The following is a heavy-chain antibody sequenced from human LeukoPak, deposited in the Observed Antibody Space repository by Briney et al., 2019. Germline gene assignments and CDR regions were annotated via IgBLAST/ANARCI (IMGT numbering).Heavy chain of an antibody. Sequence: GASVKVSCKASGHTFTNYHIHWVRQAPGQGVEWMGRIIPILAIPNYAQKFQGRVTITADISTSTAYMELSSLRSDDTAVYYCARGFNGDYQYVWGQGTLVTVSS. D-gene: IGHD4-17*01. CDR1: GHTFTNYH. J-gene: IGHJ4*02. CDR3: ARGFNGDYQYV. CDR2: IIPILAIP. V-gene: IGHV1-69*04.